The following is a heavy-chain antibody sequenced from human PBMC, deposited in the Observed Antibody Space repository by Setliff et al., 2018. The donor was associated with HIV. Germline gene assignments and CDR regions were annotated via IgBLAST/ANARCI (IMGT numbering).Heavy chain of an antibody. V-gene: IGHV4-39*01. J-gene: IGHJ6*03. D-gene: IGHD6-13*01. CDR2: IYHGGST. CDR1: GASISDSNWY. Sequence: NPSETLSLTCAVYGASISDSNWYWSWIRQPPGKRLEWVGSIYHGGSTTYNPSLSSRLTISVDTSKNQVSLRLSSVTAADTGVYYCARHRYPPGSRWVFYYYYMDLWGGGTTVTVSS. CDR3: ARHRYPPGSRWVFYYYYMDL.